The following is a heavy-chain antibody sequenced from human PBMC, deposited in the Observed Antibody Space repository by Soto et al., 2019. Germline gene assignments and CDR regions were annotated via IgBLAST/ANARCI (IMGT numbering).Heavy chain of an antibody. V-gene: IGHV4-31*03. J-gene: IGHJ6*02. CDR3: AREYGYYDFWSGYYIYYYYGMDV. D-gene: IGHD3-3*01. Sequence: SETLSITCTVSGCSISSGVYYWSWIRQHPGKCLEWIGYIYYSGSTYYNPSLKSRVTISVDTSKNQFSLKLSSVTAADTAVYYCAREYGYYDFWSGYYIYYYYGMDVWGQGTTVTVSS. CDR2: IYYSGST. CDR1: GCSISSGVYY.